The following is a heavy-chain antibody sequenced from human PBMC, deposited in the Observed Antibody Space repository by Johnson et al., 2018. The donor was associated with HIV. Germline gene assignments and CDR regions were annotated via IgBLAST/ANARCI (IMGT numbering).Heavy chain of an antibody. CDR1: GFTFSSYV. J-gene: IGHJ3*02. Sequence: EVQLVESGGGLVQPGGSLRLSCAASGFTFSSYVMSWVRQAPGKGLEWVSALSGSGGSTYYADSVKGRFTISRDNSKNTLYLQMNSLRAEDTAVYYCARSYSTSWNASDIWGQGTMVTVSS. V-gene: IGHV3-23*04. CDR3: ARSYSTSWNASDI. D-gene: IGHD4-11*01. CDR2: LSGSGGST.